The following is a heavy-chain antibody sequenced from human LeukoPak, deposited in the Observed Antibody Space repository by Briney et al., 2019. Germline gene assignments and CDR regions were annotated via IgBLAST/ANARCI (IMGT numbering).Heavy chain of an antibody. CDR2: INHSGST. Sequence: SETLSLTCAVYGGSFSGYYWSWIRQPPGKGLEWIGEINHSGSTNYNPSLKSRVTIPVDTSKNQFSLKLSSVTAADTAVYYCARGVVVVVGGENFDCWGQGTLVTVSS. D-gene: IGHD2-15*01. CDR1: GGSFSGYY. V-gene: IGHV4-34*01. J-gene: IGHJ4*02. CDR3: ARGVVVVVGGENFDC.